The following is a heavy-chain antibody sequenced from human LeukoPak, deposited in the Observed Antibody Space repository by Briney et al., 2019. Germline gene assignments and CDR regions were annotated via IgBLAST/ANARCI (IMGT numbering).Heavy chain of an antibody. D-gene: IGHD4-11*01. J-gene: IGHJ4*02. CDR2: VYTSGST. V-gene: IGHV4-4*09. CDR3: AKSYFDYSTYYSYYFNL. CDR1: GGSISGGY. Sequence: SETLSLTCTVSGGSISGGYWSWIRQPPGRGLEWIGYVYTSGSTNYNPSLKSRVTISVDTSKSQFALKLSSVTAADTAVYYCAKSYFDYSTYYSYYFNLWGQGALVTVSS.